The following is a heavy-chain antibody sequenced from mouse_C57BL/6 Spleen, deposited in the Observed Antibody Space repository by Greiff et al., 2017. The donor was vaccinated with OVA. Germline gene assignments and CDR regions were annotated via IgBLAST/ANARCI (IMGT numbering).Heavy chain of an antibody. CDR2: INPSNGGT. J-gene: IGHJ2*01. Sequence: QVQLQQPGTELVKPGASVKLSCKASGYTFTSYWMHWVKQRPGQGLEWIGNINPSNGGTNYNEKFKSKATLTVDKSSSTAYMQLSSLTSEDSAVDDCARRCSSQYYFDYWGQGTTLTVSS. V-gene: IGHV1-53*01. D-gene: IGHD1-1*01. CDR3: ARRCSSQYYFDY. CDR1: GYTFTSYW.